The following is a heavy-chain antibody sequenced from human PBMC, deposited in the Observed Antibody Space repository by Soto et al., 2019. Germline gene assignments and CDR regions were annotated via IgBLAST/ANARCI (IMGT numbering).Heavy chain of an antibody. CDR3: ARLVWGFWYFDY. V-gene: IGHV4-59*08. J-gene: IGHJ4*02. D-gene: IGHD7-27*01. Sequence: SETLSLTCTVSGGSISSYYWSWIRQPPGKGLEWIGCMYYSGSTNYNPSLKSRVTISVDASKNQFSLKLSSVTAADTAVYYCARLVWGFWYFDYWGQGTLVTVSS. CDR1: GGSISSYY. CDR2: MYYSGST.